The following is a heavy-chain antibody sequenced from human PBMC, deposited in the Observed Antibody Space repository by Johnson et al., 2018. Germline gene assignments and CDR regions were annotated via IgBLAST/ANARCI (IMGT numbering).Heavy chain of an antibody. CDR2: IYYSGST. CDR1: GGSISSYY. D-gene: IGHD6-6*01. Sequence: QVQLQESGPGLVKPSETLSLTCTVSGGSISSYYWSWIRQPPGKGLEWIGYIYYSGSTNYNPSLKSRVTISVDTSKNQFSLKLSPVTAADTAVYYCARGQSRPRASSTYYYMDVWGKGTTVTVSS. J-gene: IGHJ6*03. CDR3: ARGQSRPRASSTYYYMDV. V-gene: IGHV4-59*01.